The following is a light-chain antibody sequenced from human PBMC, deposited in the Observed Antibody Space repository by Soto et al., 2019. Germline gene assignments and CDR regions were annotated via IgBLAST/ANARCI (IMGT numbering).Light chain of an antibody. CDR3: QQYGSSLWT. V-gene: IGKV3-20*01. CDR2: GAS. Sequence: ESVLTQSPGTLSLSPGERATLSCRASQSVSSSYLAWYQQKPGQAPRLLIYGASGRATGIPDRFSGSGSGTDFTLTISRLEPEDCAVYYCQQYGSSLWTFGQGTKVEIK. J-gene: IGKJ1*01. CDR1: QSVSSSY.